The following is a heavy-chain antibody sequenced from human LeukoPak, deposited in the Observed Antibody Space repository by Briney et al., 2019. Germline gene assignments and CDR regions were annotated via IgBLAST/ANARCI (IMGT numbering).Heavy chain of an antibody. CDR3: ARVPRSYYYYYMDV. CDR1: GYTFTGYY. V-gene: IGHV1-2*02. Sequence: ASVKVSCKASGYTFTGYYMHWVRQAPGQGLEWMGWINPNSGGTNYAQKFQGRVTMTRDTSISTAYMELSRLRSGDTAVYYCARVPRSYYYYYMDVWGKGTTVTISS. J-gene: IGHJ6*03. CDR2: INPNSGGT.